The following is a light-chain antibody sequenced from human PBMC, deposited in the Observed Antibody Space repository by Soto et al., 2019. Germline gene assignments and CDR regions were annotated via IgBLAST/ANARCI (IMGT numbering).Light chain of an antibody. CDR1: QSVSIK. CDR3: QQYNKWPPIT. J-gene: IGKJ5*01. V-gene: IGKV3-15*01. CDR2: DTS. Sequence: EVVMTQSPATLSVSPGERATLSGRSSQSVSIKLAWYQQKPGQAPRLLIYDTSTRATGIPARFSGSGSGTEFTLTISSLQSEDFAVYYCQQYNKWPPITFGQGTRLQI.